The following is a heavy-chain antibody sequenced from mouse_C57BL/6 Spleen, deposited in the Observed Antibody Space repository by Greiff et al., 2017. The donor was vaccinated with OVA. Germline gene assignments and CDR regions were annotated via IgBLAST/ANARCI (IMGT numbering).Heavy chain of an antibody. J-gene: IGHJ3*01. CDR2: IYPRSGNT. Sequence: ESGAELARPGASVKLSCKASGYTFTSYGISWVKQRTGQGLEWIGEIYPRSGNTYYNEKFKGKATLTADKSSSTAYMELRSLTSEDSAVYYCARLTAQAGFAYWGQGTLVTVSA. CDR3: ARLTAQAGFAY. V-gene: IGHV1-81*01. CDR1: GYTFTSYG. D-gene: IGHD3-2*02.